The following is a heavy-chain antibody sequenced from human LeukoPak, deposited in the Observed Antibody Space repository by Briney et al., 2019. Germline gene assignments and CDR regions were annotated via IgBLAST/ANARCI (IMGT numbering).Heavy chain of an antibody. J-gene: IGHJ1*01. CDR1: GFPSSSYE. Sequence: GGSLRLSCAASGFPSSSYEMNWVRQAPGKGLEWVSYISSSGTTIYYADSVKGRFTISRDNSQNTLYLQMNSLRAEDTALYYCARPYSSGWYGDFQHWGQGTLVTVSS. CDR2: ISSSGTTI. D-gene: IGHD6-19*01. CDR3: ARPYSSGWYGDFQH. V-gene: IGHV3-48*03.